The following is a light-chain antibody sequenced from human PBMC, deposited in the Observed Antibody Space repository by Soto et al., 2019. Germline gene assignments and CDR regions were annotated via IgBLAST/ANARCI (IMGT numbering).Light chain of an antibody. Sequence: DIQMTQSPSTLSAYVGERVTITCRASQSISPWLAWYQKKPGKAPNLLIYRASNLQTGVPSRFSGSGSGTEFTLTISSLQPDDFATYYCQQYRSPPYTFGQGTKLEIE. CDR3: QQYRSPPYT. CDR1: QSISPW. CDR2: RAS. V-gene: IGKV1-5*03. J-gene: IGKJ2*01.